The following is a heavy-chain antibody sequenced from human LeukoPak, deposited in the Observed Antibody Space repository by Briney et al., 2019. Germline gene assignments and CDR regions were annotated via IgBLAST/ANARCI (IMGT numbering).Heavy chain of an antibody. Sequence: SETLSLTCAVYGGSFSGYYWSWIRQPPGKGLEWIGEINHSGSTNYNPSLKSRVTISVDTSKNQISLKLSSVTAADTAVYYCAVRRTGGYFDYWGQGTLVTVSS. J-gene: IGHJ4*02. CDR3: AVRRTGGYFDY. CDR1: GGSFSGYY. V-gene: IGHV4-34*01. D-gene: IGHD1-26*01. CDR2: INHSGST.